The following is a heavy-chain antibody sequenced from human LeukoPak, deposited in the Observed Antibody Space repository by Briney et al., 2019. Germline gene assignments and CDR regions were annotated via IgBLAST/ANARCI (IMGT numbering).Heavy chain of an antibody. D-gene: IGHD3-10*01. J-gene: IGHJ3*02. CDR3: ARGHNYYGSGSYPI. Sequence: SETLSLTCTVSGGSISSSSYFWGWIRQPPGKGLEWIGYIYYSGSTNYNPSLKSRVTISVDTSKNQFSLKLSSVTAADTAVYYCARGHNYYGSGSYPIWGQGTMVTVSS. CDR1: GGSISSSSYF. V-gene: IGHV4-61*05. CDR2: IYYSGST.